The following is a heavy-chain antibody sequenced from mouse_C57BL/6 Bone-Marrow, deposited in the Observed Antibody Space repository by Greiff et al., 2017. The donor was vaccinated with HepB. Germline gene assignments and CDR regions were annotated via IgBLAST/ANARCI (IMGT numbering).Heavy chain of an antibody. J-gene: IGHJ1*03. D-gene: IGHD2-4*01. Sequence: LVESGAGLLRPGASVTLSCKSSGYTFTDYEMHWVKQAPVHGLEWIGAIDPETGGTAYNQKFKGKAILTADKSSSTAYMELRSLTSEDSAVYYCKRAYDYDPWYFDVWAQGPRSPSPQ. CDR3: KRAYDYDPWYFDV. CDR1: GYTFTDYE. CDR2: IDPETGGT. V-gene: IGHV1-15*01.